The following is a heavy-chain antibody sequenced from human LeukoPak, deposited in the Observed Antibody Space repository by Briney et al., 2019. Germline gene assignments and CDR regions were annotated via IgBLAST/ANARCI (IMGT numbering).Heavy chain of an antibody. CDR2: ISAYNGNT. Sequence: ASVKVSCKASGYTFTSYGISWVRQAPGQGLEWMGWISAYNGNTNYAQKLQCRVTMTEDTSTDTAYMELSSLRSEDTAVYYCATAHTGIVGAVYYYYYMDVWGKGTTVTVSS. CDR1: GYTFTSYG. J-gene: IGHJ6*03. D-gene: IGHD1-26*01. V-gene: IGHV1-18*01. CDR3: ATAHTGIVGAVYYYYYMDV.